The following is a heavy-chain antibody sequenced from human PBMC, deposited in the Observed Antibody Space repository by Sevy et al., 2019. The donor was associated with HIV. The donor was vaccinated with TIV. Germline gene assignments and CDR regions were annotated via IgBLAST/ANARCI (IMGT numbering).Heavy chain of an antibody. Sequence: GGSLRLSCAASGFNFNSYDMHWVRQAPGKGLEWVALVSYDGSNKYYADSVKGRFTISRDNSKNALYLQMNSLRAADTAIYSCAREVEALTVKWFDPWGQGTLVTVSS. CDR2: VSYDGSNK. CDR1: GFNFNSYD. CDR3: AREVEALTVKWFDP. D-gene: IGHD7-27*01. J-gene: IGHJ5*02. V-gene: IGHV3-30*03.